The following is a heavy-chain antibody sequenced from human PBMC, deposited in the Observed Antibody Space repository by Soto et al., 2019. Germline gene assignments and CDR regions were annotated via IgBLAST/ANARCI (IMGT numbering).Heavy chain of an antibody. V-gene: IGHV1-18*01. D-gene: IGHD3-10*01. CDR1: GYTFTSYG. Sequence: GASVKVSCKASGYTFTSYGISWVRQAPGQGLEWMGWISAYNGNTNYAQKLQGRVTMTTDTSTSTAYMELRSLRAEDTAVYYCAKPAMVRGVLRAYSKYYFDYWGQGTLVTVSS. CDR3: AKPAMVRGVLRAYSKYYFDY. J-gene: IGHJ4*02. CDR2: ISAYNGNT.